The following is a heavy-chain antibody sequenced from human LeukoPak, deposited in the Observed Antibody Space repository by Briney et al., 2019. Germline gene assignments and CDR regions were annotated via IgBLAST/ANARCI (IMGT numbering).Heavy chain of an antibody. CDR1: GGSFSGYY. CDR2: INHSGST. Sequence: SETLSLTCAVYGGSFSGYYWIWIRQPPGKGLEWIGEINHSGSTNYNPSLKSRVTISVDTSKNQFSLKLSSVTAADTAVYYCASNKYYYDSSGYYPLDAFDIWGQGTIVTVSS. CDR3: ASNKYYYDSSGYYPLDAFDI. J-gene: IGHJ3*02. V-gene: IGHV4-34*01. D-gene: IGHD3-22*01.